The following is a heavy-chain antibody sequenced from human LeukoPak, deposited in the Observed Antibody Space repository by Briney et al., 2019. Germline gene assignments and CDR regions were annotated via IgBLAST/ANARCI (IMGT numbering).Heavy chain of an antibody. V-gene: IGHV4-38-2*01. D-gene: IGHD3-3*01. CDR3: ARHNRPATDDFWSGYYFRILSPFDY. Sequence: SETLSLTCAVSGYSISSGYYWGWIRHPPGKGLEWIGSIYHSGSTYYNPSLKSRVTISVDPSKNQFSLKLSSVTAADTAVYYCARHNRPATDDFWSGYYFRILSPFDYWGQGTLVTVSS. CDR1: GYSISSGYY. CDR2: IYHSGST. J-gene: IGHJ4*02.